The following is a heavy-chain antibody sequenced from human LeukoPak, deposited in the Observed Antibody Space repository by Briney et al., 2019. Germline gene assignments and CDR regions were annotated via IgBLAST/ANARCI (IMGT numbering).Heavy chain of an antibody. D-gene: IGHD6-19*01. J-gene: IGHJ4*02. CDR3: AGLPRFVAYSSGWSLDY. CDR1: GGSFSGYY. CDR2: INHSGST. V-gene: IGHV4-34*01. Sequence: SETLSLTCAVYGGSFSGYYWSWIRQPPGKGLEWIGEINHSGSTNYNPSLKSRVTISVDTSKNQFSLKLSSVTAADTAVYYCAGLPRFVAYSSGWSLDYWGQGTLVTVSS.